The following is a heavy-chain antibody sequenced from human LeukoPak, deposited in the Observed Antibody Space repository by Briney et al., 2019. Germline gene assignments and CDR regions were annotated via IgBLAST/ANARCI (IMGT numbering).Heavy chain of an antibody. CDR2: IYYSGST. V-gene: IGHV4-59*06. Sequence: SETLSLTCTVSGGSISSYYWSWIRQHPGKGLEWIGYIYYSGSTYYNPSLKSRVTISVDTSKNQFSLKLSSVTAADTAVYYCARDGVGYDSSGYPDYWGQGTLVTVSS. CDR3: ARDGVGYDSSGYPDY. CDR1: GGSISSYY. J-gene: IGHJ4*02. D-gene: IGHD3-22*01.